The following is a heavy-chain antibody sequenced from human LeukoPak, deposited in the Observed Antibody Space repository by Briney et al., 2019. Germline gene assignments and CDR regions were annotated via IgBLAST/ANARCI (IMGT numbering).Heavy chain of an antibody. Sequence: SVKVSCKASGGTFSSYAISWVRQAPGQGLEWMGGIIPIFGTANYAQKFQCRVTITADESTSTAYMELSSLRSEDTAVYYCARGAEYYYDSSGGRYFDYWGQGTLVTVSS. D-gene: IGHD3-22*01. V-gene: IGHV1-69*13. CDR2: IIPIFGTA. CDR1: GGTFSSYA. J-gene: IGHJ4*02. CDR3: ARGAEYYYDSSGGRYFDY.